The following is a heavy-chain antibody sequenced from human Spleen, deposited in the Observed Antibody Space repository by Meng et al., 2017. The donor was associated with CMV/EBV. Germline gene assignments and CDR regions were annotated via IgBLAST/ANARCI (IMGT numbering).Heavy chain of an antibody. CDR3: ARLGPLGGIFGVVTRYYFDY. CDR2: INPNSGGT. D-gene: IGHD3-3*01. J-gene: IGHJ4*02. CDR1: GGTFSNFH. Sequence: ASVKVSCKASGGTFSNFHISWVRQAPGQGLEWMGWINPNSGGTNYAQKFQGRVTMTRDTSISTAYMELSRLRSDDTAVYYCARLGPLGGIFGVVTRYYFDYWGQGTLVTVSS. V-gene: IGHV1-2*02.